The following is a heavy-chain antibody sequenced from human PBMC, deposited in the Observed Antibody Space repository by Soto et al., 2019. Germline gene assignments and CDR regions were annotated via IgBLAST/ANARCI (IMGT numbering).Heavy chain of an antibody. Sequence: GASVKVSCKASGGTFSSYAISWVRQAPGQGLEWMGGIIPIFGTANYAQKFQGRVTITADESTSTAYMELSSLRSEDTAVYYCAREGPYYYDSSGPNWFDPWGQGXLVTVYS. V-gene: IGHV1-69*13. CDR3: AREGPYYYDSSGPNWFDP. CDR2: IIPIFGTA. J-gene: IGHJ5*02. D-gene: IGHD3-22*01. CDR1: GGTFSSYA.